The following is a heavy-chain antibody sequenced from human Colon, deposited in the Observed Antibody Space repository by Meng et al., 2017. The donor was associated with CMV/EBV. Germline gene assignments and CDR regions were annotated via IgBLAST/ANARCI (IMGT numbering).Heavy chain of an antibody. V-gene: IGHV3-21*01. J-gene: IGHJ6*02. CDR2: ITGTSLYI. CDR1: GFTFSDYN. Sequence: GESLKISCGASGFTFSDYNMDWVRQAPGKGLEWVASITGTSLYIYYADSVKGRFTISRDNAKNSLYLQMDSLTADDTAVYYCARDGLADTAFTYYYYSGMDVWGHGTTVTVSS. CDR3: ARDGLADTAFTYYYYSGMDV. D-gene: IGHD6-19*01.